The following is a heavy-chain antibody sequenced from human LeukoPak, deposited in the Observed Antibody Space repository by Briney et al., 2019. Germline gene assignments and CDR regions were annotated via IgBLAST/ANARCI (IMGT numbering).Heavy chain of an antibody. CDR2: INPNSGGT. CDR3: ARDPEYGGRAAGAYYYYYGMDV. V-gene: IGHV1-2*02. Sequence: ASVKVSCKASGYTFTGYYMHWVRQAPGQGLEWMGWINPNSGGTNYAQKFQGRVTMTRDTSISTAYMELSRLRSDDTAVYYCARDPEYGGRAAGAYYYYYGMDVWGQGTTVTVSS. J-gene: IGHJ6*02. D-gene: IGHD6-13*01. CDR1: GYTFTGYY.